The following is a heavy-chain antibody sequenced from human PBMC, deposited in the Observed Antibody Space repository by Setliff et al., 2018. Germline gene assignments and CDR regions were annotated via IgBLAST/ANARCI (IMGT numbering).Heavy chain of an antibody. Sequence: LSLTCIVSGGSIRSATSYWNWIRQPAGKELEWIGRIYAIRSTNYNPSLKSRVTISLDTSNNQFSLKLSSVTAADTAVYYCARLSWDGLRYHGLDVWGQGTTVTVSS. J-gene: IGHJ6*02. CDR3: ARLSWDGLRYHGLDV. CDR2: IYAIRST. D-gene: IGHD3-10*01. CDR1: GGSIRSATSY. V-gene: IGHV4-61*02.